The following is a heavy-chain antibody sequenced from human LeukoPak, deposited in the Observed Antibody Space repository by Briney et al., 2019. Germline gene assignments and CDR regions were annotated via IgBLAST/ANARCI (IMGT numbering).Heavy chain of an antibody. J-gene: IGHJ6*03. D-gene: IGHD3-22*01. CDR3: ASDVPYYYDSSGVYYYYYMDV. CDR1: GYTFTSYY. CDR2: INPSGGST. Sequence: ASVKVSCKASGYTFTSYYMHWVRQAPGQGLEWMGIINPSGGSTSYAQKFQGRVTMTRDMCTSTVYMERSSLRSEDTAVYYCASDVPYYYDSSGVYYYYYMDVWGKGTTVTVSS. V-gene: IGHV1-46*01.